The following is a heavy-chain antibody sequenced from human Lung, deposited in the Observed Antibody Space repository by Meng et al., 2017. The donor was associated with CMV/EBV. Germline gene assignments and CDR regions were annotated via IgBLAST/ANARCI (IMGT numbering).Heavy chain of an antibody. CDR2: IKRKNDGGTT. CDR3: TTPIRITMVRGVIFRDV. J-gene: IGHJ6*02. CDR1: GFTFSNAW. D-gene: IGHD3-10*01. V-gene: IGHV3-15*01. Sequence: GESXKISCSASGFTFSNAWMSWVRQAPGKGLEWVGRIKRKNDGGTTDYAAPVKGRFTISRDDSKNTLYLQMNSLKTEDTAVYYCTTPIRITMVRGVIFRDVXGQGXTVTVSS.